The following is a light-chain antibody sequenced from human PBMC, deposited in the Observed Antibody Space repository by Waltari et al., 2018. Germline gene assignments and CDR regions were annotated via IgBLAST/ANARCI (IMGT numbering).Light chain of an antibody. J-gene: IGLJ1*01. CDR1: SSDVGGYNY. CDR3: SSYAGSQNYV. Sequence: QSALTQPPSASGSPGQSVTISCTGTSSDVGGYNYVSWYQQHPGKAPKLMIYEVSQRPSGVPDRFSGSKSGNTAYLTVSGLQAEDEADYYCSSYAGSQNYVFGTGTTVTVL. V-gene: IGLV2-8*01. CDR2: EVS.